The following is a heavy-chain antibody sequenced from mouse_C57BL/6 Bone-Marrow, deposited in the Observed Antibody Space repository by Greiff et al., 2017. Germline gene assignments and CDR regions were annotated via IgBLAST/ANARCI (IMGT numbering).Heavy chain of an antibody. D-gene: IGHD4-1*01. CDR3: ARRGDWRYFDV. CDR1: GYAFSSYW. CDR2: IYPGDGDT. V-gene: IGHV1-80*01. J-gene: IGHJ1*03. Sequence: QVQLKESGAELVKPGASVKISCKASGYAFSSYWMNWVKQRPGKGLEWIGQIYPGDGDTNYNGKFKGKATLTADKSSSTAYMQLSSLTSEDSAVYFCARRGDWRYFDVWGTGTTVTVSS.